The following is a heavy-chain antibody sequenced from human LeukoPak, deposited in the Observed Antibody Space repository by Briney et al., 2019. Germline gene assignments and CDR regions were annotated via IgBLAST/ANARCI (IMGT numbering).Heavy chain of an antibody. CDR2: FCWKRGSI. CDR1: GFTFDDYA. Sequence: GRSLRLSCAASGFTFDDYAMHWVRHAPGKGLEWVSGFCWKRGSIVYADSVKGGFTISRDNAKNSLYLQMNSLRAEDTALYYCAKDSGYYDSSGYKSNYFDYWGQGTLVTVSS. V-gene: IGHV3-9*01. J-gene: IGHJ4*02. CDR3: AKDSGYYDSSGYKSNYFDY. D-gene: IGHD3-22*01.